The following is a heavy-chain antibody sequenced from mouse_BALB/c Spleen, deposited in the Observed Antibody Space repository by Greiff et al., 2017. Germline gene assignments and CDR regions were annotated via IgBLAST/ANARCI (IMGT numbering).Heavy chain of an antibody. V-gene: IGHV1-54*01. J-gene: IGHJ2*01. Sequence: VMLVESGAELVRPGTSVKVSCKASGYAFTNYLIEWVKQRPGQGLEWIGVINPGSGGTNYNEKFKGKATLTADKSSSTAYMQLSSLTSDDSAVYFCARWYADYWGQGTTLTVSS. D-gene: IGHD1-1*02. CDR2: INPGSGGT. CDR1: GYAFTNYL. CDR3: ARWYADY.